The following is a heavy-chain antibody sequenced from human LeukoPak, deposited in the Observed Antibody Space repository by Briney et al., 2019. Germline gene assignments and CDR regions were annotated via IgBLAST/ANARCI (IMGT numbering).Heavy chain of an antibody. D-gene: IGHD3-3*01. CDR3: VKDRPGRFLEWLLLDY. CDR2: ISSNGGST. V-gene: IGHV3-64D*06. J-gene: IGHJ4*02. Sequence: PGGSLRLSCAASGFTFSSYAMHWVRQAPGKGLEYVSAISSNGGSTYYADSVKGRFTISRDNSKNTLYLQMSSLRAEDTAVYYCVKDRPGRFLEWLLLDYWGQGTPVTVSS. CDR1: GFTFSSYA.